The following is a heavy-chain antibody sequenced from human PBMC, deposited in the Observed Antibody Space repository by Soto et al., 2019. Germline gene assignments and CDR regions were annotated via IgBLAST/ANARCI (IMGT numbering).Heavy chain of an antibody. D-gene: IGHD6-25*01. CDR2: LVPFFGKS. V-gene: IGHV1-69*01. J-gene: IGHJ4*02. Sequence: QVQLAQSGAEVRKPGSSVKVSCKASGDTFIISAITWVRQAPGQGLEWVGGLVPFFGKSKYGPKFEGRVTFTADESTRTAYMELSHLTSDDTAVYYCARDLGGAAPVDYWCQGTLVTVSS. CDR1: GDTFIISA. CDR3: ARDLGGAAPVDY.